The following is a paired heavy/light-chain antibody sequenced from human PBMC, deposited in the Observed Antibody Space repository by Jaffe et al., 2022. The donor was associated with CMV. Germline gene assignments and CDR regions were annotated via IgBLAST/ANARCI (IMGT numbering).Heavy chain of an antibody. CDR3: AKDGPVGANIFDY. CDR2: ITWDGVST. J-gene: IGHJ4*02. D-gene: IGHD1-26*01. Sequence: EAQVVGSETTVVKSGGSLSLSCVASGFMFDDYTMHWVRQLPGKGLEWVALITWDGVSTSYSDSVKGRFHISRDNSKNSLYLEMSGLRVEDTAFYYCAKDGPVGANIFDYWGQGSQVIVSS. CDR1: GFMFDDYT. V-gene: IGHV3-43*01.
Light chain of an antibody. J-gene: IGKJ3*01. CDR3: QHFDNYPHEIA. CDR2: DVS. Sequence: AIQLTQSPSSLSASVGDRVTLTCRASQGMSDSLAWYQQIPGQPPKLLIYDVSTLKNGVPSRFSGSGSGTDFTLTISSLQPEDFATYYCQHFDNYPHEIAFGPGTKVRIK. CDR1: QGMSDS. V-gene: IGKV1D-13*01.